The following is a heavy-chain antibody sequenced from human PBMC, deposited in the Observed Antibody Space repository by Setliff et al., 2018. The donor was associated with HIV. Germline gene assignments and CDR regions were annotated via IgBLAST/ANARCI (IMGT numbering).Heavy chain of an antibody. D-gene: IGHD3-3*01. CDR2: IHHSGST. V-gene: IGHV4-39*01. Sequence: SETLSLTCTVSGPSVSNTDYYWGWIRLPPGKGLEWIASIHHSGSTWYNPSLKSRVTISADMSKNQFSLKLFSVTAADTAVYCCARPSFGIGVGSIFDSWGQGTVVTVSS. CDR1: GPSVSNTDYY. J-gene: IGHJ4*02. CDR3: ARPSFGIGVGSIFDS.